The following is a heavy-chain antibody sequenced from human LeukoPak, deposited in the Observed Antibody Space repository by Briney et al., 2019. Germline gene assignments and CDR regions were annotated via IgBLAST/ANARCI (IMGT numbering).Heavy chain of an antibody. D-gene: IGHD2-15*01. V-gene: IGHV3-74*01. CDR2: INSDGSST. CDR3: ARDGYCSGGSCSPSDYYYYYGMDV. Sequence: GGSLRLSCAASGFTFSSYWMHWVRQAPGKGLVWVSRINSDGSSTSYADSVKGRFTISRDNAKNTLYLQMNSLRAEDTAVYYCARDGYCSGGSCSPSDYYYYYGMDVWGQGTTVTVSS. J-gene: IGHJ6*02. CDR1: GFTFSSYW.